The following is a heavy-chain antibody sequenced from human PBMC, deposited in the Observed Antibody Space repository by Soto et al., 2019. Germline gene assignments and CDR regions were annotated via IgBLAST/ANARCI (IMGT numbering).Heavy chain of an antibody. V-gene: IGHV1-69*02. J-gene: IGHJ5*02. CDR3: ARGHHGWLDP. Sequence: QVQLVHSGAEMKKPGSSVKVSCKASGGIFGTYTINWVRQAPGQGLEWMGRIIPLLNKADYAQKFQGRVTISVERSADTAYMALGSLTSGDTAVYYCARGHHGWLDPWGQGSLVTLSS. CDR2: IIPLLNKA. CDR1: GGIFGTYT.